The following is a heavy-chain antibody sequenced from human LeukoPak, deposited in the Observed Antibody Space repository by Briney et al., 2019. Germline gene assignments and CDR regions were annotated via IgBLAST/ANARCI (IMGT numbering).Heavy chain of an antibody. CDR1: RFTFSGPG. CDR2: ISGGGSTI. J-gene: IGHJ4*02. D-gene: IGHD2-8*01. CDR3: VKVFLMLSPSHFDS. V-gene: IGHV3-48*04. Sequence: GGSLRLSCTASRFTFSGPGMNWVRQAPGKGLEWVSYISGGGSTIYYADSVKGRFTISRDNAKNSLFLQMNSLRAEDTALYFCVKVFLMLSPSHFDSWGQGTLVAVSS.